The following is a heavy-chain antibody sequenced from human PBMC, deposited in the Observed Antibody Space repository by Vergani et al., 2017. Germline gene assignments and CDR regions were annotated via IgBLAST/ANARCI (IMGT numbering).Heavy chain of an antibody. CDR3: ARTPTYYYILTGHSYTRRQRYYFDY. CDR1: GGSFSGYY. D-gene: IGHD3-9*01. CDR2: INHSGST. J-gene: IGHJ4*02. Sequence: QVQLQQWGAGLLKPSETLSLTCAVYGGSFSGYYWSWIRQPPGKGLEWIGEINHSGSTNYNPSLKSRVTISVDTSKNQFSLKLSSVTAADTAVYYCARTPTYYYILTGHSYTRRQRYYFDYWGQGTLVTVSS. V-gene: IGHV4-34*01.